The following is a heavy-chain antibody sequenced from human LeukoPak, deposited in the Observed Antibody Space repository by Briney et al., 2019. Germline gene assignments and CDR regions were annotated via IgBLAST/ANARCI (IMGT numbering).Heavy chain of an antibody. J-gene: IGHJ4*02. V-gene: IGHV3-53*01. CDR3: ARSVYYYGSSGYYFDIYFDY. CDR1: GLIVSIHY. Sequence: GGSVPLSRPASGLIVSIHYMRWARHPPGKGLECVLVIYSGGRTYHADSVKGRLTISRDNSKNTLYHQMNSQRADDTAVYYWARSVYYYGSSGYYFDIYFDYWGRGTRVTVSS. CDR2: IYSGGRT. D-gene: IGHD3-22*01.